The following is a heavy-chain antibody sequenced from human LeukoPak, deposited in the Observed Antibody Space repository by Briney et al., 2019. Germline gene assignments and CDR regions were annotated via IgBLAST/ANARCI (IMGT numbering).Heavy chain of an antibody. D-gene: IGHD3-22*01. CDR2: ISRSSNYK. Sequence: GGSLRLSYAASGFTFSSYGMNWVRQAPGKGLEWVSSISRSSNYKYYADSVKGRFTISRDNAKNSLYLQMNSLRAEDTALYYCASSRYDSSGYYGIIGYWGQGTLVTVSS. V-gene: IGHV3-21*01. CDR3: ASSRYDSSGYYGIIGY. J-gene: IGHJ4*02. CDR1: GFTFSSYG.